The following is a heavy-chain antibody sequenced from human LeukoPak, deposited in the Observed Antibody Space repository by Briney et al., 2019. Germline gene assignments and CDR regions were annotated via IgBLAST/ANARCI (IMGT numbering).Heavy chain of an antibody. D-gene: IGHD2-2*02. CDR3: ARHSCSSTSCYKYYYGMDV. Sequence: GGSLKISCKGSGYIFTNYWIAWVRQMPGRGLEWMGTIYPGDSDTRYSPSLQGQVTISADKSISTAYLQWSSLRASDTAMYYCARHSCSSTSCYKYYYGMDVWGQGTTVTVSS. CDR2: IYPGDSDT. V-gene: IGHV5-51*01. CDR1: GYIFTNYW. J-gene: IGHJ6*02.